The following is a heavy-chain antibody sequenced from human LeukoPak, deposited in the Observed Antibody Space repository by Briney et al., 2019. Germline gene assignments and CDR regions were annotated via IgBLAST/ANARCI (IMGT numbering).Heavy chain of an antibody. J-gene: IGHJ4*02. CDR3: ARGFPSVAGTADY. CDR2: ITHRGST. D-gene: IGHD6-19*01. V-gene: IGHV4-34*01. CDR1: GGSFSGYY. Sequence: SETLSLTCAVYGGSFSGYYWSWIRQPPGKGLEWIGEITHRGSTNYNPSLKSRVTISVDTSKNQFSLKLNSVTAADTAVYYCARGFPSVAGTADYWGQGTLVTVSS.